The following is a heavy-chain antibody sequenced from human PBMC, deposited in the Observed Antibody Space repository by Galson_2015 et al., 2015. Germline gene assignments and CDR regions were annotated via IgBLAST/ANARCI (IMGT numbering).Heavy chain of an antibody. CDR1: GGSISSSSYY. Sequence: SETLSLTCTVSGGSISSSSYYWGWIRQPPGKGLEWIGNFYYSGGTYYNPSLKSRVTISVDTSKNQFSLKVTSVTAADTAVYYCARQAEGTDYWGQGTLVTVSS. CDR2: FYYSGGT. CDR3: ARQAEGTDY. V-gene: IGHV4-39*01. D-gene: IGHD3-10*01. J-gene: IGHJ4*02.